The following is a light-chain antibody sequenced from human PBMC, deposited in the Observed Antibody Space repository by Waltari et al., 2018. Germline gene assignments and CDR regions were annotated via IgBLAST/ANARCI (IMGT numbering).Light chain of an antibody. V-gene: IGKV3-15*01. CDR3: QQYNTWPPST. CDR2: GAS. CDR1: QSISNN. Sequence: EIVMTQSPAALSESPGERATLSCRASQSISNNLAWYQHKPGQSPRLLISGASTRATGVPARFSGSGSGTEFTLTISSLQSEDSAIYFCQQYNTWPPSTFGQGTKLEIK. J-gene: IGKJ2*02.